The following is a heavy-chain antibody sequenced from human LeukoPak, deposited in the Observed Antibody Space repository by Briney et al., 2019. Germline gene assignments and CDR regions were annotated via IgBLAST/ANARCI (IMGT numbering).Heavy chain of an antibody. CDR2: ISWNSGSI. CDR1: GFTFDDYA. CDR3: ARGGGYAWDY. D-gene: IGHD5-12*01. V-gene: IGHV3-9*01. Sequence: GGSLRLSCAASGFTFDDYAMHWVRQAPGKGLEWVSGISWNSGSIGYADSVKGRFTISRDNAKNSLYLQMNSLRADDTAVYYCARGGGYAWDYWGQGTLVTVSS. J-gene: IGHJ4*02.